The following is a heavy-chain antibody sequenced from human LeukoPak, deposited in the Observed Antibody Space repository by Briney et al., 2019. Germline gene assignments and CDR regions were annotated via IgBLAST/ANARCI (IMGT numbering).Heavy chain of an antibody. CDR2: IYYSGST. J-gene: IGHJ6*02. V-gene: IGHV4-59*06. D-gene: IGHD3-10*01. CDR1: GDSISSYY. CDR3: ARTDYYGSGSYSYGMDV. Sequence: NPSETLSLTCTVSGDSISSYYWSWIRQPPGKGLEWIGYIYYSGSTYYNPSLKSRVTISVDTSKNQFSLKLSSVTAADTAVYYCARTDYYGSGSYSYGMDVWGQGTTVTVSS.